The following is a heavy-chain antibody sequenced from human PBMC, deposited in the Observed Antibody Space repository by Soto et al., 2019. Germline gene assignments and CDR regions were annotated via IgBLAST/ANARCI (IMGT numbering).Heavy chain of an antibody. D-gene: IGHD3-3*01. CDR1: GFTFGDYA. V-gene: IGHV3-49*03. CDR2: IRSKAYGGTT. CDR3: TREPNYDFWSGYYISAFDI. J-gene: IGHJ3*02. Sequence: PGGPLRPSFTASGFTFGDYAMSWFRQAPEKRREWVGFIRSKAYGGTTEYAASVKGRFTISRDDSKSIAYLQMNSLKTEDTAVYYCTREPNYDFWSGYYISAFDIWGQGTMVTVSS.